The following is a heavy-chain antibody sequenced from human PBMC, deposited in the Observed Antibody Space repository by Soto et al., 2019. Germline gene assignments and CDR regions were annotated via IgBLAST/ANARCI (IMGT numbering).Heavy chain of an antibody. CDR1: GDSINSSHW. CDR3: ARQRTSVVTQAYFDV. D-gene: IGHD2-21*02. J-gene: IGHJ4*02. V-gene: IGHV4-4*02. CDR2: ISHSGST. Sequence: SAPLSLTCAFSGDSINSSHWLSWVRQPPEKGLEWIGQISHSGSTNYNPSLTSRVTISVDKSKNQFSLKLKSVTAADTALYFCARQRTSVVTQAYFDVWGPGSLVTVSS.